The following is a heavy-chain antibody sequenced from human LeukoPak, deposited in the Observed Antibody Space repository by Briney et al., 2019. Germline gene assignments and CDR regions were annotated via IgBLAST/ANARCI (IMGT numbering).Heavy chain of an antibody. CDR3: ARETGYAYSRAPLDY. CDR2: IIPMSGTV. J-gene: IGHJ4*02. V-gene: IGHV1-69*05. Sequence: SVKVSCKASGCTFSTFCISWVRQAPGQGLEWMGGIIPMSGTVNNAQKFQGRVTITTDKSTSTAYMELSSLRSDDTAVYYCARETGYAYSRAPLDYWGQGTLVTVSS. CDR1: GCTFSTFC. D-gene: IGHD3-22*01.